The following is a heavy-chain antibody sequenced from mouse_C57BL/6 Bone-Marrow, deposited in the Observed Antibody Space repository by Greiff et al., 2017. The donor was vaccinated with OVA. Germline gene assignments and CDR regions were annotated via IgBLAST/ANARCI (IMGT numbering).Heavy chain of an antibody. V-gene: IGHV1-69*01. Sequence: VQLQQPGAELVMPGASVKLSCKASGYTFTSYWMHWVKPRPGQGLEWIGEIDPSGSYTNYNQKFKGKSTLTVDKSSSTAYMQLSSLTSEDSAVYYGAREGGIYYGNFYWGQGTLVTVSA. CDR3: AREGGIYYGNFY. CDR2: IDPSGSYT. CDR1: GYTFTSYW. J-gene: IGHJ3*01. D-gene: IGHD2-1*01.